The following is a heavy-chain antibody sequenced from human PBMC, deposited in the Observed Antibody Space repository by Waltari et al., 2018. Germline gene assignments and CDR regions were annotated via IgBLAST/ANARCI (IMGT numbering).Heavy chain of an antibody. CDR1: GYTFTSYD. J-gene: IGHJ3*02. CDR3: ARVPFTVTTYHDALDI. CDR2: RNRNSGNT. V-gene: IGHV1-8*03. D-gene: IGHD4-17*01. Sequence: QVQLVQSGAEVKKPGASVKVSCKASGYTFTSYDINWVRQATGQGLEWMGWRNRNSGNTGYAQKFQGRVTITRNTSISTAYMELSSLRSEDTAVYYCARVPFTVTTYHDALDIWGQGTMVTVSS.